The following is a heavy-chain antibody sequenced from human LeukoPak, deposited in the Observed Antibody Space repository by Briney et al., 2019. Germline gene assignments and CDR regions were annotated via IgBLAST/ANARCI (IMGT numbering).Heavy chain of an antibody. Sequence: RASVKVSCKASGYTFTGYYMHWVRQAPGQGLNGLGRINPNSGGTNYAQKFQGRVTMTRDTSISTAYMELSRLRSDDTAVYYCARARIAAAGVTDNYWGQGTLVTVSS. CDR2: INPNSGGT. CDR1: GYTFTGYY. D-gene: IGHD6-13*01. CDR3: ARARIAAAGVTDNY. V-gene: IGHV1-2*06. J-gene: IGHJ4*02.